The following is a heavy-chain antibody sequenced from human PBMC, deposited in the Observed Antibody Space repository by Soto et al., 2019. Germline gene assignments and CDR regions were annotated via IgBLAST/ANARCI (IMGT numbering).Heavy chain of an antibody. V-gene: IGHV4-61*02. CDR3: ARATRDYGDYGYFDS. D-gene: IGHD4-17*01. CDR2: IYTSGST. J-gene: IGHJ4*02. CDR1: GGSISSSSYY. Sequence: TLSLTCTVSGGSISSSSYYWSWIRQPAGKGLEWIGRIYTSGSTNYNPSLKSRVTMSVDTSKNQFSLKLTSVTAADTAVYFCARATRDYGDYGYFDSWGQGTLVTVSS.